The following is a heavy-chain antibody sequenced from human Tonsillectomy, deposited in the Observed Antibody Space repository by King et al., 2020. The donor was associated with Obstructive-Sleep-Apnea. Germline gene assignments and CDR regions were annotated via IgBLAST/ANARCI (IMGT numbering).Heavy chain of an antibody. V-gene: IGHV3-30*02. CDR2: IRYDGSYK. D-gene: IGHD3-22*01. CDR1: GFTFSSYG. Sequence: VQLVESGGGVVQPGRSLRLSCAASGFTFSSYGMHWVRQAPGKGLEWVAFIRYDGSYKYYADSVKGRFTISSDKSKNTLYLQMNSLRAEDKAVYYCAKDKDLDYDSSAYYYVGSDYWGQGTLVTVSS. CDR3: AKDKDLDYDSSAYYYVGSDY. J-gene: IGHJ4*02.